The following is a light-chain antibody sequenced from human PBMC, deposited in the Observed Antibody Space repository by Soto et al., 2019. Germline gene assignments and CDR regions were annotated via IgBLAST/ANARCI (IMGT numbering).Light chain of an antibody. Sequence: EIVMTQSPAPLSVSPGERATLSCRASQRVSSNLAWDQQKPGQAPRLLIFDASTRATGIPARFSGSGSGTEFTLTISSLQSEDFAVYDCQQDNDWPPSTFGPGTKVDIK. V-gene: IGKV3-15*01. CDR1: QRVSSN. CDR3: QQDNDWPPST. CDR2: DAS. J-gene: IGKJ3*01.